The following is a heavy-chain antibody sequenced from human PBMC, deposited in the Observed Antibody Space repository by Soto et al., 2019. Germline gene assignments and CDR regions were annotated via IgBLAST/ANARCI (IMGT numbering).Heavy chain of an antibody. V-gene: IGHV1-69*13. CDR3: ARGRYCSSTSCHYYYYYGMDV. Sequence: ASVKVSCKASGGTFSSYAISWVRQAPGQGLEWMGGIIPIFGTANYAQKFQGRVTITADESTSTAYMELSSLRSEDTAVYYCARGRYCSSTSCHYYYYYGMDVWGQGTAVTVSS. J-gene: IGHJ6*02. CDR1: GGTFSSYA. CDR2: IIPIFGTA. D-gene: IGHD2-2*01.